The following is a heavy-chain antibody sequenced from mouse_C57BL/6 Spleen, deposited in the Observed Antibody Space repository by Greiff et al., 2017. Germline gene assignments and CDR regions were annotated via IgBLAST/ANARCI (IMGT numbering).Heavy chain of an antibody. CDR2: ISSGGDYI. CDR1: GFTFSSYA. D-gene: IGHD3-2*02. Sequence: EVKLMESGEGLVKPGGSLKLSCAASGFTFSSYAMSWVRQTPEKRLEWVAYISSGGDYIYYADTVKGRFTISRDNARNTLYLQMSSLKSEDTAMYCCTRDGAGYWFAYWGQGTLVTVSA. V-gene: IGHV5-9-1*02. J-gene: IGHJ3*01. CDR3: TRDGAGYWFAY.